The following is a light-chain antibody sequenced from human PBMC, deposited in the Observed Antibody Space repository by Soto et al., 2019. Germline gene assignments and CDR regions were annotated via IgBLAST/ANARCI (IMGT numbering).Light chain of an antibody. Sequence: EIVLTQSPGTLSLSPGERATLSCRASQTVSNSYLAWFQQKPGQPPRLLIYGTSSRATGVSDRFSGSGSGTDFILTISRLEPEDFAVYYCQQYGRSPGTFGQGTKVDIK. CDR3: QQYGRSPGT. CDR2: GTS. J-gene: IGKJ1*01. CDR1: QTVSNSY. V-gene: IGKV3-20*01.